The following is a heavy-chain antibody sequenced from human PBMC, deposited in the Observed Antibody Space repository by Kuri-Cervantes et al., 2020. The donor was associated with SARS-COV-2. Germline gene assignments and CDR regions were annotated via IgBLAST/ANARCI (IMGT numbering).Heavy chain of an antibody. J-gene: IGHJ4*02. V-gene: IGHV3-48*03. CDR1: GFTFSSYE. CDR3: ARAISSWFDY. Sequence: GGSLRLSCAASGFTFSSYEMNWVRQAPGKGLEWVSYISSSGSTIYYADSVKGRFTISRDNAKNPLYLQMNSLRDDDTAVYYCARAISSWFDYWGQGTLVTVSS. CDR2: ISSSGSTI. D-gene: IGHD6-13*01.